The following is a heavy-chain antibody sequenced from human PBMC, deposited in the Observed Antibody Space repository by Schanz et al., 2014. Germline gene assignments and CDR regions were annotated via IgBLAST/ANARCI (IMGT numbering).Heavy chain of an antibody. J-gene: IGHJ3*02. D-gene: IGHD3-10*01. CDR1: GFPFSTYS. CDR3: VREDMVRGTRAFDI. Sequence: EVQLVESGGGLVKPGGSLRLSCVASGFPFSTYSIHWVRQAPGKGLEWVSYIRSDNNYIYYADSVKGRFTISRDNAKNSLFLQMNSLTAEDTAVYYCVREDMVRGTRAFDIWGQGTMVTVSS. CDR2: IRSDNNYI. V-gene: IGHV3-21*01.